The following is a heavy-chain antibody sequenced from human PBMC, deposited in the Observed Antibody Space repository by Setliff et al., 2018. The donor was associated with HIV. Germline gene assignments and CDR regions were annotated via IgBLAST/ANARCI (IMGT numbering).Heavy chain of an antibody. CDR1: GDSFSIYA. Sequence: GASVKVSCKTSGDSFSIYAISWVRQAPGQGFEWMGQIVPNFGTPSYVQKFQGRVSITADDTTSTAYMELSSLRSDDTAVYYCAIDPQKGGYYHYYMDVWGKGTTVTVSS. CDR3: AIDPQKGGYYHYYMDV. D-gene: IGHD2-15*01. V-gene: IGHV1-69*13. J-gene: IGHJ6*03. CDR2: IVPNFGTP.